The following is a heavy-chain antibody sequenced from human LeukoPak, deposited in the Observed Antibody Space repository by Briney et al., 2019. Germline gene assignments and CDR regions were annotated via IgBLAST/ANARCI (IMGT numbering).Heavy chain of an antibody. CDR2: IYYSGST. D-gene: IGHD3-22*01. Sequence: SETLPLTCTVSGGSVSSGNYYWSWIRQPPGKGLEWIGFIYYSGSTNYNPSLKSRVTISVDTSKNQFSLKLSSVTAADTAVYYCARDPSGYFNYWGQGTLATVSS. CDR3: ARDPSGYFNY. V-gene: IGHV4-61*01. CDR1: GGSVSSGNYY. J-gene: IGHJ4*02.